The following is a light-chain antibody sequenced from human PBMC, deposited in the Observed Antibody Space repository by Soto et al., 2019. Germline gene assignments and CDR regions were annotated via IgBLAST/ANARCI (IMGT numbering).Light chain of an antibody. Sequence: ETVLTQSPATLSVSPVETATLSCRAEHSVNNDLAWYQQKPGQAPRLLIYGASSRATGIPDRFSGSGSGPDFSLIISRLEPEDFAVYYCQYYGSSPRTFGQGTKVDIK. CDR2: GAS. J-gene: IGKJ1*01. CDR3: QYYGSSPRT. V-gene: IGKV3-20*01. CDR1: HSVNND.